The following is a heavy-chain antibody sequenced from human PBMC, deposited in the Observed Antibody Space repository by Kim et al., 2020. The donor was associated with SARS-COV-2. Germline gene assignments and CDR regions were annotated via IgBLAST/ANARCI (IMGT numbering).Heavy chain of an antibody. V-gene: IGHV3-23*01. CDR1: GFTFSSCG. Sequence: GGSLRLSCAASGFTFSSCGMNWVRQAPGKGLEWVSGISDGGDNTYYADSVKGRFTISRDNSKSTLYLQMNNLRAEDTALYYCAGPPRASPSPPWDYWGRGTLVSVSS. CDR3: AGPPRASPSPPWDY. J-gene: IGHJ4*02. CDR2: ISDGGDNT.